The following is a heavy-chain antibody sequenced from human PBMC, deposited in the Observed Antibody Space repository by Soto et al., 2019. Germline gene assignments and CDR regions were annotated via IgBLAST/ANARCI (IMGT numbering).Heavy chain of an antibody. Sequence: GESLKISCKGSGYSFTSYWIGWVRQMPGKGLEWMGIFYPGDSDTRYSPSFQGQVTISADKSISTAYLQWSSLKASDTAMYYCARLMTTVTNWLYGMDVWGQGTTVTSP. CDR3: ARLMTTVTNWLYGMDV. D-gene: IGHD4-17*01. J-gene: IGHJ6*02. CDR1: GYSFTSYW. CDR2: FYPGDSDT. V-gene: IGHV5-51*01.